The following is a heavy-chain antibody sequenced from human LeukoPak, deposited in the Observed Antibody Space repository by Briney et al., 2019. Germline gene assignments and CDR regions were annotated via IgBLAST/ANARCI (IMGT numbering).Heavy chain of an antibody. CDR3: AGGSRLLECLLSLKLNYYYMDV. CDR1: GYTFTNYD. Sequence: ASVSVSYKASGYTFTNYDINWVRQAAGKGVAGMGWMNPNSGITGYAQMFQGRVTLTRKNAIRTAYTELSGQRCEDPAGYLFAGGSRLLECLLSLKLNYYYMDVWGKGTTVTVSS. CDR2: MNPNSGIT. D-gene: IGHD3-3*01. V-gene: IGHV1-8*01. J-gene: IGHJ6*03.